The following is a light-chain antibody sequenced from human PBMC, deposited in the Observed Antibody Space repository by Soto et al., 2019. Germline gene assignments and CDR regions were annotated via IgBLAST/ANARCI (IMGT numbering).Light chain of an antibody. CDR1: QSISSY. V-gene: IGKV1-39*01. J-gene: IGKJ4*01. Sequence: DIQMTQSPSSLSASVGDRVTITCRASQSISSYLNWYQQKPGKAPKLLIYDVSSLQSGVPSRFSGSGSGTDFTLTISNLQPEDFATYYCQQSYSTPLTFGGGTKVEIK. CDR3: QQSYSTPLT. CDR2: DVS.